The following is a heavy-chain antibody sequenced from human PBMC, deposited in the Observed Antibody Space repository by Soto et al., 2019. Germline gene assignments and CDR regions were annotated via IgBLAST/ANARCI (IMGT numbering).Heavy chain of an antibody. D-gene: IGHD4-17*01. V-gene: IGHV3-11*01. Sequence: GGSLRLSCATSGFTFSDYYMSWIRQAPGKGLERVSYIGTRGNTKYYADSVRGRFTISRDNAKNSLYLQMNSLRADDTAVYYCARDGTEYYGEYYDYWGQGIPVTVSS. CDR1: GFTFSDYY. CDR2: IGTRGNTK. J-gene: IGHJ4*02. CDR3: ARDGTEYYGEYYDY.